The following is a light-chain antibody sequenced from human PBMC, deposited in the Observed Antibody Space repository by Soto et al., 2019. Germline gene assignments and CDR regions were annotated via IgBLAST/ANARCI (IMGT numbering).Light chain of an antibody. Sequence: EVVLTQSPGTLSLSPGESGTLSCRASQSVRSSYLAWYQQTPGQTPRLLIYAASTRATGIPARFSGSGSGTEFTLTISSLQSEDFAVYYCQQYNNWPRTFGQGTKVDIK. J-gene: IGKJ1*01. CDR3: QQYNNWPRT. CDR1: QSVRSSY. CDR2: AAS. V-gene: IGKV3-15*01.